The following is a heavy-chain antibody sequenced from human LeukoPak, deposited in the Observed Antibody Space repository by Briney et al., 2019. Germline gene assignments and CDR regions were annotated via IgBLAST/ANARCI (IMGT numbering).Heavy chain of an antibody. Sequence: GESLRLSCAASGFTLNSCWMHWVRQAPGKGLVWVSRVDFDGSNTNYADSVKGRFTISRDNAKNTLYLQMNSLRGEDTALYYCTRGISGSRYFDYWGQGTLVTVSS. V-gene: IGHV3-74*01. CDR1: GFTLNSCW. CDR3: TRGISGSRYFDY. D-gene: IGHD1-14*01. J-gene: IGHJ4*03. CDR2: VDFDGSNT.